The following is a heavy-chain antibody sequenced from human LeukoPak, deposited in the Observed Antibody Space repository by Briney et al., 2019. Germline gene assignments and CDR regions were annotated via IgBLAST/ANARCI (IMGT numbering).Heavy chain of an antibody. V-gene: IGHV1-46*01. CDR3: ARAFGGSYYRNWFDP. D-gene: IGHD3-10*01. CDR1: GYTFTSYY. CDR2: INPSGGST. Sequence: ASVKVSCKASGYTFTSYYMHWVRQAPGQGLEWMGIINPSGGSTSYAQKFQGRVTMTRDTSTSTVYMELSSLRSEDTAVYYCARAFGGSYYRNWFDPWGQGTLVTVSS. J-gene: IGHJ5*02.